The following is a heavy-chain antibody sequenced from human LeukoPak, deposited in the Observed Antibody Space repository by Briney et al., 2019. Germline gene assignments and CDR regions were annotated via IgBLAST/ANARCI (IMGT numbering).Heavy chain of an antibody. CDR1: GFTFSSYW. CDR2: IKKDRGEK. J-gene: IGHJ6*03. CDR3: ARGDTMVRGVIKAYYYYYMDV. D-gene: IGHD3-10*01. Sequence: PGGSLRLSCAASGFTFSSYWMSWVRQAPGKGLEWVANIKKDRGEKYYVDSVKGRFTISRDNAKNSLYLQMNSLRAEDTAVYYCARGDTMVRGVIKAYYYYYMDVWAKGTTVTVSS. V-gene: IGHV3-7*01.